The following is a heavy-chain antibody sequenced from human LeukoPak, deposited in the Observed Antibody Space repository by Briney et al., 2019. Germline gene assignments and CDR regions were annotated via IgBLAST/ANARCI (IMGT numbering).Heavy chain of an antibody. CDR3: ARVSCSSTSCPRRDALDV. D-gene: IGHD2-2*01. Sequence: PSETLSLTCTVSGGSISYYYWSWIRQPPGKGLEWIGCIYYSGSTNYNPSLKSRVTISVDTSKNQFSLNLTSVTTADTAVYYCARVSCSSTSCPRRDALDVWGQGTMVTVSS. CDR1: GGSISYYY. CDR2: IYYSGST. V-gene: IGHV4-59*01. J-gene: IGHJ3*01.